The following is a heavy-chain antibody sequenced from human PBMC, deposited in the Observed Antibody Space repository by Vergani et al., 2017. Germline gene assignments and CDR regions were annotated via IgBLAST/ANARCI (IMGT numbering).Heavy chain of an antibody. J-gene: IGHJ3*02. CDR3: ARGIVGYYDSSGYDAFDI. Sequence: VQLVESGGGVVQPGRSLRLSCAASGFTFSSYAMNWVRQAPGKGLEWVSSISSSSSYIYYADSVKGRFTISRDNAKNSLYLQMNSLRAEDTAVYYCARGIVGYYDSSGYDAFDIWGQGTMVTVSS. CDR2: ISSSSSYI. CDR1: GFTFSSYA. V-gene: IGHV3-21*01. D-gene: IGHD3-22*01.